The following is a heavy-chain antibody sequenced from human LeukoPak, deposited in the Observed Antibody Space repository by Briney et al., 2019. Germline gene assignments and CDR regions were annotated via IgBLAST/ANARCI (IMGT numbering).Heavy chain of an antibody. CDR3: ARIYSSSSSRGAFDI. D-gene: IGHD6-6*01. Sequence: GGSLRLSCAASGSTFNTYNMNWIRQTPGKGLEWVSSISSSSSYIYYADSVKGRFTISRDNAKNSLYLQMNSLRAEDTAVYYCARIYSSSSSRGAFDIWGQGTMVTVSS. CDR2: ISSSSSYI. CDR1: GSTFNTYN. V-gene: IGHV3-21*01. J-gene: IGHJ3*02.